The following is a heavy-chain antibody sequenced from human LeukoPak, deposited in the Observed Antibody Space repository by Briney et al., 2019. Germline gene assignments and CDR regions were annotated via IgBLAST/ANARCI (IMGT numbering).Heavy chain of an antibody. V-gene: IGHV3-48*03. CDR1: GFTFSSYE. Sequence: PGGSLRLSCAASGFTFSSYEMTWVRQAPGKGLEWVSYISSSGSTIYYADSVKGRFTISRDNAKNSLYLQMNSLRAEDTAVYYCARQALGAGASGAFDIWGQGTMVTVSS. D-gene: IGHD1-26*01. CDR2: ISSSGSTI. J-gene: IGHJ3*02. CDR3: ARQALGAGASGAFDI.